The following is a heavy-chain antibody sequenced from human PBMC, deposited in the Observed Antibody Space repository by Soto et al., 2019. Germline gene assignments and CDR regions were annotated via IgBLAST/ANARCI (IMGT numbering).Heavy chain of an antibody. CDR2: INHSGST. V-gene: IGHV4-34*01. Sequence: QVQLQQWGAGLLKPSETLSLTCAVYGGSFSGYYWSWIRQPPGKGLEWIGEINHSGSTNYNPSLKRQGTIAVATSKNQYSLKLSSVTAADTAVYYCARGKLRYSSGWYGWFDPWGQGTLVTVSS. CDR1: GGSFSGYY. CDR3: ARGKLRYSSGWYGWFDP. J-gene: IGHJ5*02. D-gene: IGHD6-19*01.